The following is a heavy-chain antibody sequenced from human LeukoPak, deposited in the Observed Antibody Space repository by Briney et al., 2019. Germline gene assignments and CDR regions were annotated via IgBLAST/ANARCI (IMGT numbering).Heavy chain of an antibody. Sequence: GGSLRLSCAASGFTFSSYGMHWVRQAAGKGLEWVAFIRYDGSNKYYADSVKGRFTISRDNSKNTLYLQMNSLRAEDTALYYFAKDMSNTAMVRGPFDYWGQGTLVTVSS. J-gene: IGHJ4*02. D-gene: IGHD5-18*01. CDR1: GFTFSSYG. V-gene: IGHV3-30*02. CDR2: IRYDGSNK. CDR3: AKDMSNTAMVRGPFDY.